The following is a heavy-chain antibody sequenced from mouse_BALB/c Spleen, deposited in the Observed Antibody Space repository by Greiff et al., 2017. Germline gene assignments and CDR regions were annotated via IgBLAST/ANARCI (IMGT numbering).Heavy chain of an antibody. CDR1: GFTFSSYA. CDR2: ISSGGST. J-gene: IGHJ1*01. V-gene: IGHV5-6-5*01. CDR3: ANDGYYARYFDV. Sequence: EVQRVESGGGLVKPGGSLKLSCAASGFTFSSYAMSWVRQTPEKRLEWVASISSGGSTYYPDSVKGRFTISRDNARNILYLQMSSLRSEDTAMYYCANDGYYARYFDVWGAGTTVTVSS. D-gene: IGHD2-3*01.